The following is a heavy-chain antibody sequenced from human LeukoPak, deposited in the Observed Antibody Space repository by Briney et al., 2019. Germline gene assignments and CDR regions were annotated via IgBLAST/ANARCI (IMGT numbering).Heavy chain of an antibody. CDR2: INPNSGGT. J-gene: IGHJ4*02. CDR1: GYTLTELS. Sequence: ASVKVSCKVSGYTLTELSMHWVRQAPGQGLEWMGWINPNSGGTNYAQKFQGRVTMTRDTSISTAYMELSRLRSDDTAVYYCARGHLLYSSSWYFDYWGQGTLVTVSS. D-gene: IGHD6-13*01. CDR3: ARGHLLYSSSWYFDY. V-gene: IGHV1-2*02.